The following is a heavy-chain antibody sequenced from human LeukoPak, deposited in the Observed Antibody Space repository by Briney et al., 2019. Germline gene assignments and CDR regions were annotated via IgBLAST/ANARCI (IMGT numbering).Heavy chain of an antibody. J-gene: IGHJ4*02. V-gene: IGHV1-2*02. CDR1: GYTFTVYY. Sequence: ASVTVSCKASGYTFTVYYMHWVRQAPGQGLEWMGWINPNSGGTYYAQKFQGRVTMTRNTSISTAYMELSRLRSDDTAMYYCARDLVAVGATTRDYWGQGTLVTVSS. D-gene: IGHD1-26*01. CDR2: INPNSGGT. CDR3: ARDLVAVGATTRDY.